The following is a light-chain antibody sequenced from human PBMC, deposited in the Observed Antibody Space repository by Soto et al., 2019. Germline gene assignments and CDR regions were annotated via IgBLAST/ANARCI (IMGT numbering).Light chain of an antibody. Sequence: PGERATLSCRASQSVSSIYLAWYQQKPGQAPRLLIYDASNRATGIPARFSGSGSGTDFTLTISSLEPEDFAVYYCQQYDGSPRTFGQGTKVDIK. CDR2: DAS. CDR3: QQYDGSPRT. J-gene: IGKJ1*01. V-gene: IGKV3-20*01. CDR1: QSVSSIY.